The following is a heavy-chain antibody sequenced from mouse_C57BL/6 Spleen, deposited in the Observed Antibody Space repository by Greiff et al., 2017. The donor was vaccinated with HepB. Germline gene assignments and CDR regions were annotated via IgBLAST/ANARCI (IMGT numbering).Heavy chain of an antibody. V-gene: IGHV1-81*01. CDR1: GYTFTSYG. CDR3: ARKSYDGSSWFAY. D-gene: IGHD1-1*01. J-gene: IGHJ3*01. CDR2: IYPRSGNT. Sequence: VKLQQSGAELARPGASVKLSCKASGYTFTSYGISWVKQRTGQGLEWIGEIYPRSGNTYYNEKFKGKATLTADKSSSTAYMELRSLTSEDSAVYFCARKSYDGSSWFAYWGQGTLVTVSA.